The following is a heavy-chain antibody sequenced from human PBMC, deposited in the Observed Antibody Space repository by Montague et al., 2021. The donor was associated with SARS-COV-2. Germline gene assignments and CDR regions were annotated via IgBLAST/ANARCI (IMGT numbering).Heavy chain of an antibody. Sequence: SETLSLTCAVYGGSFSGYYWNWIRQPPGKGLEWIGEINHGGSTKYSPSLKSRLTISADTSKNQFSLKLTSVAAADTAVYYCARLGDGVVPSPILGVGPYYSYYYMDVWGKGTTVTVSS. CDR2: INHGGST. D-gene: IGHD3-10*01. V-gene: IGHV4-34*01. CDR3: ARLGDGVVPSPILGVGPYYSYYYMDV. J-gene: IGHJ6*03. CDR1: GGSFSGYY.